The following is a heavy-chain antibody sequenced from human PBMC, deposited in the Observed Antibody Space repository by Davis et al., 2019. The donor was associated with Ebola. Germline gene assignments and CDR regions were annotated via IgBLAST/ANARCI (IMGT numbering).Heavy chain of an antibody. Sequence: MPSETLSLTCAVYGGSFSGYYWSWIRQPPGKGLEWIGEINHSGSTNYNPSLKSRVTISVDTSQDQFSLKLSSVTAADTAVYYCARATRGAYSNDWSPFIDYWGQGTLVSVSS. J-gene: IGHJ4*02. CDR1: GGSFSGYY. CDR3: ARATRGAYSNDWSPFIDY. V-gene: IGHV4-34*01. CDR2: INHSGST. D-gene: IGHD6-19*01.